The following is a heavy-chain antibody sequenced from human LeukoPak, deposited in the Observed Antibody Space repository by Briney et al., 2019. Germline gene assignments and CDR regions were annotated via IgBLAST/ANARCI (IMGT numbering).Heavy chain of an antibody. CDR2: IYPGDSDT. D-gene: IGHD2-15*01. CDR3: ARCSYGSFLLDY. V-gene: IGHV5-51*01. J-gene: IGHJ4*02. CDR1: GYSFSSYW. Sequence: GESLKISCEGSGYSFSSYWIGWVRQMPGKGLEWVGIIYPGDSDTRYSPSFQGQVTISADKSINTAYLQWSSLKASDSAMYYCARCSYGSFLLDYWGQGTLLTVSS.